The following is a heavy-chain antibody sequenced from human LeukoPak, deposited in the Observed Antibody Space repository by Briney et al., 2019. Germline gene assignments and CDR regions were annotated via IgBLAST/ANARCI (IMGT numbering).Heavy chain of an antibody. J-gene: IGHJ3*02. CDR2: ISSSSSYM. CDR3: ARVDDAFDI. V-gene: IGHV3-21*01. Sequence: GGSLRLSCAASGFTFSTYTMHWVRQAPGKGLEWVSSISSSSSYMYYADSVKGRFTISRDNAKNSLYLQMNSLRAEDTAVYYCARVDDAFDIWGQGTKVTVSS. CDR1: GFTFSTYT.